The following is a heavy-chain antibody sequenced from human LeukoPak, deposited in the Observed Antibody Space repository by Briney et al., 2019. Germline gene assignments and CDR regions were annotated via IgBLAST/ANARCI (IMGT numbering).Heavy chain of an antibody. V-gene: IGHV3-30*18. Sequence: GGSLRLSCTASGLSFSTYAMHGVRQAPGKGLEWVAVISYDGSNKYYVDAVKGRFTISRDNSKNTLYLQMNSLRADDTSVYYCAKAGCSSTTCYANSWGQGNLVTVSS. J-gene: IGHJ4*02. CDR1: GLSFSTYA. CDR3: AKAGCSSTTCYANS. CDR2: ISYDGSNK. D-gene: IGHD2-2*01.